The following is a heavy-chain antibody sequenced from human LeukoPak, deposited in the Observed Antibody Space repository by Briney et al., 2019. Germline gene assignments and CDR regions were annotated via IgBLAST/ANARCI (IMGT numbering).Heavy chain of an antibody. CDR3: ARLIGSGFFFDY. Sequence: GGSLRLSCVASGFTVSSNYMSWVRQAPGKGLEWLSIIYTGGNTYYPDSVKGRFTMSRDKSKNTVYLQLNNLSAEDTAVYYCARLIGSGFFFDYWGQGMLVTVSA. J-gene: IGHJ4*02. CDR1: GFTVSSNY. D-gene: IGHD3-10*01. V-gene: IGHV3-66*04. CDR2: IYTGGNT.